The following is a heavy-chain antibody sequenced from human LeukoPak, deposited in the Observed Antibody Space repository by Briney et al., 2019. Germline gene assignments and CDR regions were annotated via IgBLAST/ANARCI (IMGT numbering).Heavy chain of an antibody. D-gene: IGHD2-15*01. Sequence: SETLSLTCTVSGGSISSGGYYWSWIRQHPGKGLEWIGYTYYSGSTYYNPSLKSRVTISVDTSKNQFSLKLSSVTAADTAVYYCARDSRWWFDPWGQGTLVTVSS. CDR1: GGSISSGGYY. CDR3: ARDSRWWFDP. V-gene: IGHV4-31*03. J-gene: IGHJ5*02. CDR2: TYYSGST.